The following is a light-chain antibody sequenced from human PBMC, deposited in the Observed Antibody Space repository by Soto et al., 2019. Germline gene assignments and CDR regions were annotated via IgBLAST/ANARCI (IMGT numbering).Light chain of an antibody. CDR3: QRSHRTAGT. J-gene: IGKJ4*02. Sequence: SVRRIINITCRASQSISSYLNWYQQKPGKAPKLLIYAASSLQSGVPSRFSVSRPETDFTLTMRTLQPYDSATSFYQRSHRTAGTVAGGTKVDIK. CDR2: AAS. V-gene: IGKV1-39*01. CDR1: QSISSY.